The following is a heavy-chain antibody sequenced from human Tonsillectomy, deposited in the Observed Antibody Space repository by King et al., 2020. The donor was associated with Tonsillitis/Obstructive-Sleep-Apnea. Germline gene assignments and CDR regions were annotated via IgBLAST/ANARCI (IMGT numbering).Heavy chain of an antibody. Sequence: VQLQQWGAGLLKPSETLSLTCAVYGGSLSGYYWSWIRQPPGKGLEWIGEINHSGSTNYNPSLESRVTISVDRSKNQFSLNLTSVTAADTAVYYCARGGQFRGYDSGGAYNLFDPWGQGTLVTVSS. J-gene: IGHJ5*02. CDR2: INHSGST. CDR1: GGSLSGYY. V-gene: IGHV4-34*01. CDR3: ARGGQFRGYDSGGAYNLFDP. D-gene: IGHD5-12*01.